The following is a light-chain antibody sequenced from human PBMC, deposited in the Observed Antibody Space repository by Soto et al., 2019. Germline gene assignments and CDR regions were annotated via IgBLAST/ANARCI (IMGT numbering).Light chain of an antibody. CDR1: SSNIGGNY. V-gene: IGLV1-47*01. CDR3: AAWDDSVSGLV. Sequence: QAVVTQPPSASGTPGQRVTISCSGSSSNIGGNYVYWYQQLPGTAPTFLIYRNNQRPSGVPDRFSGSKSGTSASLAISGLRSEDEADYFCAAWDDSVSGLVFGGGTKLTVL. J-gene: IGLJ2*01. CDR2: RNN.